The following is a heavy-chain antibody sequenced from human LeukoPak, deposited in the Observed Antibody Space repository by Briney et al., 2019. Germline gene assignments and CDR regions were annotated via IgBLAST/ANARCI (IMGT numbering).Heavy chain of an antibody. CDR3: AKDRDLGWFGELDWFDP. Sequence: SETLSLTCTVSGGSISSYYWSWIRQPPGKGLEWIGYIYYSGSTNYNPSLKSRVTISVDTSKNQFSLKLSSVTAADTAVYYCAKDRDLGWFGELDWFDPWGQGTLVTVSS. CDR2: IYYSGST. CDR1: GGSISSYY. J-gene: IGHJ5*02. D-gene: IGHD3-10*01. V-gene: IGHV4-59*01.